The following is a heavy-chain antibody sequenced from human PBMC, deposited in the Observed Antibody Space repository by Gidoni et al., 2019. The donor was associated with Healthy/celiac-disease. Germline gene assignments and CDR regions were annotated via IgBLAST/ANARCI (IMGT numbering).Heavy chain of an antibody. CDR1: GFTFSSYG. Sequence: QVQLVESGGGVVQPGRSLRLSCAASGFTFSSYGMHWVRQAPGKGLEWVAVIWYDGSNKYYADSVKGRFTISRDNSKNTLYLQMNSLRAEDTAVYYCARGLDSSVLGYGMDVWGQGTTVTVSS. CDR2: IWYDGSNK. V-gene: IGHV3-33*01. CDR3: ARGLDSSVLGYGMDV. J-gene: IGHJ6*02. D-gene: IGHD6-19*01.